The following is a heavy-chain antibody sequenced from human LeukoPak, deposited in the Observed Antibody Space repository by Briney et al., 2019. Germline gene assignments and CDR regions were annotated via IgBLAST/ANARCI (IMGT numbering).Heavy chain of an antibody. CDR1: GGSISSYY. Sequence: SQTLSLTCSVSGGSISSYYWSWIRQPPGKGLEWIGYIYYSGSSNYNPSLKSRVTISVDTSKNHFSLKLTSVTAADTAVYYCARGGRDYQNFDYWGQGTLVTVSS. D-gene: IGHD4/OR15-4a*01. J-gene: IGHJ4*02. V-gene: IGHV4-59*01. CDR3: ARGGRDYQNFDY. CDR2: IYYSGSS.